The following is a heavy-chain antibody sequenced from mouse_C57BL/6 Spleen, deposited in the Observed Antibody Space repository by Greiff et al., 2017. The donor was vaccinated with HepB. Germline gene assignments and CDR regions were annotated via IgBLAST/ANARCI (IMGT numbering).Heavy chain of an antibody. V-gene: IGHV1-47*01. D-gene: IGHD4-1*01. CDR1: GYTFTTYP. Sequence: VQLQQSGAELVKPGASVKMSCKASGYTFTTYPIEWMKQNHGKSLEWIGNFHPYNDDTKYNEKFKGKATLTVEKSSSTVYLELSRLTADDSAVYYCARRRDWDEAWFAYWGQGTLVTVSA. CDR3: ARRRDWDEAWFAY. CDR2: FHPYNDDT. J-gene: IGHJ3*01.